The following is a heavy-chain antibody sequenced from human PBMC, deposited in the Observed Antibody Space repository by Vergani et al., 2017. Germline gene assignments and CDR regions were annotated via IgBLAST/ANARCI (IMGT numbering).Heavy chain of an antibody. CDR3: ARSAAIIGYYYYYYMDV. J-gene: IGHJ6*03. CDR1: GGSISSYY. V-gene: IGHV4-59*01. D-gene: IGHD2-2*02. CDR2: IYYSGST. Sequence: QVQLQESGPGLVKPSETLSLTCTVSGGSISSYYWSWIRQPPGKGLEWIGYIYYSGSTNYNPSLKSRVTISVETSKNQFYLKLSSVTAADTAVYYCARSAAIIGYYYYYYMDVWGKGTTVTVSS.